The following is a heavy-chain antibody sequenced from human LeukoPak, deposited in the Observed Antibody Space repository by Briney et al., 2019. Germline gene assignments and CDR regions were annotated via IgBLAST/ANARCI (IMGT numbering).Heavy chain of an antibody. D-gene: IGHD4-17*01. CDR1: GYTFTSYG. Sequence: GASVKVSCKASGYTFTSYGISWVRQAPGQGLEWMGWISAYNGNTNYAQKLQGRVTMTTDTSTSTAYMELRSLRSDDTAVYYCARDRWGDYSRWKGDLDYWGQGTLVTVSS. V-gene: IGHV1-18*01. CDR2: ISAYNGNT. J-gene: IGHJ4*02. CDR3: ARDRWGDYSRWKGDLDY.